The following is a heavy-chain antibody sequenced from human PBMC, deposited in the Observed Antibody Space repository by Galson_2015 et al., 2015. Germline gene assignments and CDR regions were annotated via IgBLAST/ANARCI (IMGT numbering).Heavy chain of an antibody. D-gene: IGHD1-7*01. CDR1: GFTFSSYS. CDR3: ARAQLELRGSYYFDY. V-gene: IGHV3-48*01. Sequence: SLRLSCAASGFTFSSYSMNWVRQAPGKGLEWVSYISSSTIYYADSVKGRFTISRDNSKNTLYLQMNSLRAEDTAVYYCARAQLELRGSYYFDYWGQGTLVTVSS. CDR2: ISSSTI. J-gene: IGHJ4*02.